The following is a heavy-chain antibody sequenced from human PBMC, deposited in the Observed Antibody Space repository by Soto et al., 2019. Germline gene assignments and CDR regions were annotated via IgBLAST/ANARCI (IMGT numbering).Heavy chain of an antibody. CDR1: GFTFSSYG. V-gene: IGHV3-33*01. J-gene: IGHJ6*02. CDR3: ARDGYDFWSGYYSYYYYGMDV. D-gene: IGHD3-3*01. Sequence: LCLSCAASGFTFSSYGMHWVRQAPGKGLEWVAVIWYDGSNKYYADSVKGRFTISRDNSKNTLYLQMNSLRAEDTAVYYCARDGYDFWSGYYSYYYYGMDVWGQGTTVTVSS. CDR2: IWYDGSNK.